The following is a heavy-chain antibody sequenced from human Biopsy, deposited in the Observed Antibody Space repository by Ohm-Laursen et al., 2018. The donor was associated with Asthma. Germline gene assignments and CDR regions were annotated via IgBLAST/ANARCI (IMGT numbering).Heavy chain of an antibody. Sequence: SLRLSCAASGFMFRSFGMHWVRQAPGKGLEWVAVISYDGNRKFYEDSVKGRFTISRDNSKNTLYLQMNSLRTEDTAVYYCAKRRGYSGHDNDYWGQGTLVIVSS. CDR1: GFMFRSFG. CDR3: AKRRGYSGHDNDY. CDR2: ISYDGNRK. J-gene: IGHJ4*02. V-gene: IGHV3-30*18. D-gene: IGHD5-12*01.